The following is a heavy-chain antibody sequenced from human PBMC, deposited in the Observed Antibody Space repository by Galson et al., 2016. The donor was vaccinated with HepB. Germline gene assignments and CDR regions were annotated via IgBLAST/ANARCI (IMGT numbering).Heavy chain of an antibody. CDR3: ARGLVGSTTAFDS. V-gene: IGHV3-53*05. CDR2: IYSGGAT. CDR1: GFTVTRSY. J-gene: IGHJ4*02. D-gene: IGHD1-26*01. Sequence: SLRLSCAASGFTVTRSYMSWVRQASGQGLEWVSVIYSGGATYYTDSVRGRFTISRDDSKNTLFLQMDSLRPKDTAAYYCARGLVGSTTAFDSWGQGTLVAVSS.